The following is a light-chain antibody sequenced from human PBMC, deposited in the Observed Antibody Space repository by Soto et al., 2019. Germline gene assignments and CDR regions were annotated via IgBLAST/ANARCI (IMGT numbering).Light chain of an antibody. CDR1: QSVSSSY. Sequence: EIVLTQSPGTLSLSPGERATLSCRASQSVSSSYLAWYQQKPGQAPRLLIYGACSRATGIPDRFSGSGSGTDFTLTISRLEPEDFAVYYCQQYGRSRWTFGQGTKVEIK. J-gene: IGKJ1*01. CDR3: QQYGRSRWT. V-gene: IGKV3-20*01. CDR2: GAC.